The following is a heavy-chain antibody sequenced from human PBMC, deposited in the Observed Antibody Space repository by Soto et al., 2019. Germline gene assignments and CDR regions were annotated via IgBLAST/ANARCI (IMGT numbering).Heavy chain of an antibody. D-gene: IGHD3-10*01. Sequence: EVQLVESGGGLVQPGGSLRLSCAASGFSFSSYAMHWVRQAPGKGLEYVSVISPNGGSTYYSDSVKGRFTISRDNSKNTLYLQMGGLRAEDMAVYYCARAGFYYGSGSYGYGMDFWGQGTSVTVSS. J-gene: IGHJ6*02. CDR2: ISPNGGST. CDR1: GFSFSSYA. CDR3: ARAGFYYGSGSYGYGMDF. V-gene: IGHV3-64*07.